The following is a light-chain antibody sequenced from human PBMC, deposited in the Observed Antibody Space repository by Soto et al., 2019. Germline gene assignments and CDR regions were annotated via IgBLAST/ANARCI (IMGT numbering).Light chain of an antibody. CDR3: QQYNSYPWT. J-gene: IGKJ1*01. CDR1: QSISSW. CDR2: DAS. V-gene: IGKV1-5*01. Sequence: DIQMTQSPSTLSASVGDRVTITCRASQSISSWLAWYQQKPGKAPKLLIYDASILESVVPSMFSGSGSGPEFTLTLSSLQPDDFATYYCQQYNSYPWTFGQGTKVDI.